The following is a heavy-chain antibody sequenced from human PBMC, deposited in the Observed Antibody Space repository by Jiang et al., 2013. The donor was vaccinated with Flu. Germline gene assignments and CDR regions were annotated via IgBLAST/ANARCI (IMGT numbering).Heavy chain of an antibody. J-gene: IGHJ4*02. V-gene: IGHV3-53*01. Sequence: GGSLRLSCVASGFTVSSSYMTWVRQAPGKGLEWVSVLYSGGNTFYADSVKGRFTISRDNSKNTLYLQMNSLRAEDTAVYFCARRSNWGWGGIDDWGQGTLVTVSS. CDR1: GFTVSSSY. CDR2: LYSGGNT. D-gene: IGHD7-27*01. CDR3: ARRSNWGWGGIDD.